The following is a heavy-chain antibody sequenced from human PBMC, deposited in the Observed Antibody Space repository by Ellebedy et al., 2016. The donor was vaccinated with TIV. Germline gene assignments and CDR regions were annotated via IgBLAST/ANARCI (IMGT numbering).Heavy chain of an antibody. J-gene: IGHJ4*02. V-gene: IGHV3-30*18. D-gene: IGHD3-22*01. Sequence: GGSLRLSCAASGFTFNTYVMHWVRQAPGKGLEWVALISYDGTNKYYADSVKGRFTISRDNSKNTLSLQMDSLRPGDTAVYYCAKDAYYYDSSGFYYFDYWGQGTLVTVSS. CDR3: AKDAYYYDSSGFYYFDY. CDR1: GFTFNTYV. CDR2: ISYDGTNK.